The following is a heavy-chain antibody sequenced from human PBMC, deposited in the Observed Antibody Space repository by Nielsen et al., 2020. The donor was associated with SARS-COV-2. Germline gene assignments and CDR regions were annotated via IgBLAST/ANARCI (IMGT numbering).Heavy chain of an antibody. CDR2: ISGSGGST. CDR3: AQSATVTPPLDY. V-gene: IGHV3-23*01. CDR1: GFTFSSYA. Sequence: GGSLRLSCAASGFTFSSYAMSWVRQAPGKGLEWVSAISGSGGSTYYADSVKGRFTISRDNSKNTVYLQMNSLRAEDVAVYYCAQSATVTPPLDYWGQGTLVTVSS. J-gene: IGHJ4*02. D-gene: IGHD4-17*01.